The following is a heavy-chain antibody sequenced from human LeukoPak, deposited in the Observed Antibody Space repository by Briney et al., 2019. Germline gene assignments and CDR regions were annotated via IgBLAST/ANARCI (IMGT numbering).Heavy chain of an antibody. CDR1: GGSISSGSYY. Sequence: SETLSLTCTVSGGSISSGSYYWSWIRQPAGKGLEWIGRIYTSGSTNYNPSLKSRVTISVDTSKNQFSLKLSSVTAADTAVYYCARDNSYGDYSEYYYYYMDVWGKGTTVTVSS. D-gene: IGHD4-17*01. CDR2: IYTSGST. CDR3: ARDNSYGDYSEYYYYYMDV. V-gene: IGHV4-61*02. J-gene: IGHJ6*03.